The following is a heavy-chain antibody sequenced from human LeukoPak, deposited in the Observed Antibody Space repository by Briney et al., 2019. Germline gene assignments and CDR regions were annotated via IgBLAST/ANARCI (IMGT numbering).Heavy chain of an antibody. Sequence: GGSLRLSCAASGFIVSSNYMSWVRQAPGKGLEWVSLIYSGGRTYYADSVKGRFTISRDNSKNTLYLQMNSLRAEDTAVYYCAKLLYYYDSSQPYWGQGTLVTVSS. CDR3: AKLLYYYDSSQPY. CDR2: IYSGGRT. D-gene: IGHD3-22*01. V-gene: IGHV3-53*01. J-gene: IGHJ4*02. CDR1: GFIVSSNY.